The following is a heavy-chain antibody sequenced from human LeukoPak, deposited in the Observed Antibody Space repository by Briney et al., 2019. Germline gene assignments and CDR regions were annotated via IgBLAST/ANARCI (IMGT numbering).Heavy chain of an antibody. CDR3: ARQQYPPTVTTRTDAFDV. CDR2: IIPIFGTA. CDR1: GGTFSSYA. J-gene: IGHJ3*01. Sequence: GSSVKVSCKASGGTFSSYAISWVRQAPGQGLEWMGGIIPIFGTANYAQKFQGRVTITADESTSTAYMEPSSLRSEDTAVYYCARQQYPPTVTTRTDAFDVWGQGTMVTVSS. V-gene: IGHV1-69*01. D-gene: IGHD4-17*01.